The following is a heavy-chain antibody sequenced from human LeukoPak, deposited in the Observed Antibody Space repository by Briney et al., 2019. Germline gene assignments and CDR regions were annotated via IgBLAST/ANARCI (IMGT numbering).Heavy chain of an antibody. J-gene: IGHJ4*02. V-gene: IGHV4-34*01. CDR1: GGSFSGYY. Sequence: SETLSLTCAVYGGSFSGYYWSWIRQPPGKGLEWIGEINHSGSTNYNLSLKSRVTISVDTSKNQFSLKLSSVTAADTAVYYCARGSMITFGGVIVIRDTYDYWGQGTLVTVSS. D-gene: IGHD3-16*02. CDR3: ARGSMITFGGVIVIRDTYDY. CDR2: INHSGST.